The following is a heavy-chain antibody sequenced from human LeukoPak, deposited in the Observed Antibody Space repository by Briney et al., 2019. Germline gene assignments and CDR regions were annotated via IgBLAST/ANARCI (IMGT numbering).Heavy chain of an antibody. CDR3: ARGPTGYYFDY. J-gene: IGHJ4*02. V-gene: IGHV4-30-4*08. CDR2: IYYSGST. CDR1: GVSISSGDYY. Sequence: SETLSLTCTVSGVSISSGDYYWSWIRQPPGKGLEWIGYIYYSGSTYYNPSLKSRVTISVDTSKNQFSLKLSSVTAADTAVYYCARGPTGYYFDYWGQGTLVTVSS.